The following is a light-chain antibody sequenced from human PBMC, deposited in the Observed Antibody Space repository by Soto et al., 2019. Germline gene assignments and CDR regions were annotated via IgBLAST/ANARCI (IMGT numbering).Light chain of an antibody. CDR3: QQFDSVPCT. CDR2: DAA. J-gene: IGKJ2*02. CDR1: QDINNY. V-gene: IGKV1-33*01. Sequence: IQMTQSPSSLSASVGDRITITCQASQDINNYVIWYQHKPGKAPKLLIYDAASFGTGVSSRFSGSGSGTHFTLAISSLQPEDIATYYCQQFDSVPCTFGQGTKLEIK.